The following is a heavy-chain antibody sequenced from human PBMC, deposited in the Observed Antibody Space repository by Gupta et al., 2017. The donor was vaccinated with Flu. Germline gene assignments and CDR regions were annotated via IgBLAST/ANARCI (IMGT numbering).Heavy chain of an antibody. Sequence: GIIPIFGTANYAQKFQGRVTITADESTSTAYMELSSLRSEDTAVYYCARVHIAARRVFWFDPWGQGTLVTVSS. CDR2: IIPIFGTA. CDR3: ARVHIAARRVFWFDP. D-gene: IGHD6-6*01. J-gene: IGHJ5*02. V-gene: IGHV1-69*01.